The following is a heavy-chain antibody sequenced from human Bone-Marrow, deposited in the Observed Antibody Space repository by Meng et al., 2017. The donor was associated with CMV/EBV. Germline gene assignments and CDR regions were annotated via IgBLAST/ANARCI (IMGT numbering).Heavy chain of an antibody. J-gene: IGHJ4*02. CDR1: FTFHNGW. Sequence: FTFHNGWMGWIHQAPGKGLEWVGRIGSKAVDGTEAYAAPVKGRFTISRDDSQSTLFLQMNSLKTEDTAVYYCAPDARDSPDYYRVDYWGQGTLVTVSS. D-gene: IGHD3-22*01. V-gene: IGHV3-15*04. CDR2: IGSKAVDGTE. CDR3: APDARDSPDYYRVDY.